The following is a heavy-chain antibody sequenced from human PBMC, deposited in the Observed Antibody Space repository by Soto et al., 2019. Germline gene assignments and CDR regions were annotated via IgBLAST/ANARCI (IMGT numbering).Heavy chain of an antibody. D-gene: IGHD5-18*01. CDR2: ISAYNGNT. Sequence: QVQLVQSGAEVKKPGASVKVSCKASGYTFTSYGISWVRQAPGQGLEWMGWISAYNGNTNCAQKLQGRVTMTTDTSTSTAYMELRSLRSDDTAVYYCATTLKSGYSYGYYYYYGMDVWGQGTTVTVSS. J-gene: IGHJ6*02. V-gene: IGHV1-18*01. CDR3: ATTLKSGYSYGYYYYYGMDV. CDR1: GYTFTSYG.